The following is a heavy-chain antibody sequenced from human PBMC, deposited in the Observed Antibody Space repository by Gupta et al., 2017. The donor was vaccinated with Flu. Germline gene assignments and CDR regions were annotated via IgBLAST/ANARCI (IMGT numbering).Heavy chain of an antibody. D-gene: IGHD2-2*01. Sequence: QVQLVQSGAEVKKPGASVKVSCKASGYTFTGYYMHWVRTAPGQGLEWMGWINPNSGGTNYAQKFQGRVTMTRDTSISTAYMELSRLRSDDTAVYYCARLGYCSSTSCSPRYSYGYSFDYWGQGTLVTVSS. V-gene: IGHV1-2*02. CDR3: ARLGYCSSTSCSPRYSYGYSFDY. CDR2: INPNSGGT. CDR1: GYTFTGYY. J-gene: IGHJ4*02.